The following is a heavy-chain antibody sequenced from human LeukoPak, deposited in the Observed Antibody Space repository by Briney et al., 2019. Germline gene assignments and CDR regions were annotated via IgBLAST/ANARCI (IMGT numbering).Heavy chain of an antibody. V-gene: IGHV3-11*01. J-gene: IGHJ5*02. CDR3: ARAGIAAAEIWFDP. D-gene: IGHD6-13*01. Sequence: GGSLRLSGAASGITFSDYYMSWIRQAPGKGREWFSYISRSSSTKYYADPSKGRFTFPRANPTNSLYLQMNSVRAEDTAVYYCARAGIAAAEIWFDPWGQGTLVTVSS. CDR2: ISRSSSTK. CDR1: GITFSDYY.